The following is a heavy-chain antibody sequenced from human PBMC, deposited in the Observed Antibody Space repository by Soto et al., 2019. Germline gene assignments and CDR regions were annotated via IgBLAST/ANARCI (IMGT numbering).Heavy chain of an antibody. Sequence: QVQLRESGPGLVKPSQTLSLTCSVSGASVAGGSYSWSWVRQPPGKGLEWIGYIPSRGRPFYNPSLPSRGTISADTAKTPLSLQLTSVTAADTAVYDCARGTYSGYDFGLWGQGTLGTFSS. J-gene: IGHJ5*02. CDR1: GASVAGGSYS. CDR2: IPSRGRP. V-gene: IGHV4-30-4*01. CDR3: ARGTYSGYDFGL. D-gene: IGHD5-12*01.